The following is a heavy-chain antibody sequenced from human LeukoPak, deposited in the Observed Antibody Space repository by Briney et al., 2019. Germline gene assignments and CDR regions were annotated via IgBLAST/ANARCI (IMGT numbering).Heavy chain of an antibody. D-gene: IGHD3-3*01. Sequence: PSETLSLTCAVYGGSFSGYYWSWIRQPPGKGLEWIGEINHSGSTNYNPSLKSRVTISVDTSKDQFSLKLNSVTAADTAVYYCARGPKYYDFWSGYYTNWFDPWGQGTLVTVSS. CDR3: ARGPKYYDFWSGYYTNWFDP. J-gene: IGHJ5*02. CDR1: GGSFSGYY. CDR2: INHSGST. V-gene: IGHV4-34*01.